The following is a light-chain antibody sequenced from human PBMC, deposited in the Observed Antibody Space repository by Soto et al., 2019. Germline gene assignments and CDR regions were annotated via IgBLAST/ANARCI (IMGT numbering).Light chain of an antibody. CDR1: QTISSW. Sequence: DIQMTQSPSTLSGSVGGRVTITCWASQTISSWLAWYQQKPGKAPKLLIYKASTLKSGVPSRFSGSGSGTEFTLTISSLQPDDFATYYCQHYNCYSEAFGQGT. CDR2: KAS. CDR3: QHYNCYSEA. V-gene: IGKV1-5*03. J-gene: IGKJ1*01.